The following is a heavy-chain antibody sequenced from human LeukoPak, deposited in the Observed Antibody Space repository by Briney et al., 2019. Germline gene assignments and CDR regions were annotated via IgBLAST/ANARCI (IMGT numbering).Heavy chain of an antibody. J-gene: IGHJ4*02. CDR2: ISYDGSNK. CDR3: ARDRAPPYSSGWYDYFDY. D-gene: IGHD6-19*01. Sequence: SGGSLRLSCAASGFTFSSYAMHWVRQAPGKGLEWVAVISYDGSNKYYADSVKGRFTISRGNSKNTLYLQMNSLRAEDTAVYYCARDRAPPYSSGWYDYFDYWGQGTLVTVSS. V-gene: IGHV3-30-3*01. CDR1: GFTFSSYA.